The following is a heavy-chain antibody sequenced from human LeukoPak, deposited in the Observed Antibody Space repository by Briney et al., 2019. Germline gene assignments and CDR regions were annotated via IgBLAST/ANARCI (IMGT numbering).Heavy chain of an antibody. V-gene: IGHV3-48*01. CDR3: ARERGYCTNGVCAAFDY. D-gene: IGHD2-8*01. Sequence: GGSLRLSCAASGFTFSSYSMNWVRQAPGKGLEWVSYISSSSSTIYYADSVKGRFTISRDNAKNSLYLQMNSLRAEDTAVYYCARERGYCTNGVCAAFDYWGQGTLVTVSS. CDR1: GFTFSSYS. J-gene: IGHJ4*02. CDR2: ISSSSSTI.